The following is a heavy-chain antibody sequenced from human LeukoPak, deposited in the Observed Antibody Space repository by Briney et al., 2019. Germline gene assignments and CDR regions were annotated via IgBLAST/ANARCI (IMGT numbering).Heavy chain of an antibody. CDR1: GFSFSIHA. CDR2: IRGRGDGA. Sequence: PGGSLRLSCAASGFSFSIHAMHWVRQAPGRGLEWVSSIRGRGDGATYADSVKGRFTMSRDNSKNTLYLQPNSLRAEDTAVYYCGRDPNGDYVGAFDFWGPGTLVTISS. CDR3: GRDPNGDYVGAFDF. V-gene: IGHV3-23*01. J-gene: IGHJ3*01. D-gene: IGHD4-17*01.